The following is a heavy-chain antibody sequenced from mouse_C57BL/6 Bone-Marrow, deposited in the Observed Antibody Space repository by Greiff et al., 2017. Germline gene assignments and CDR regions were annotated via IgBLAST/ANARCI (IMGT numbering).Heavy chain of an antibody. Sequence: EVQLVESGGELGEAGGSLKLSCAASGFTFSSYGMSWVRQTPDKRLEWVATISSGGSYTYYPDSVKGRFTISRDNAKNTLYLQMSSLKSEDTAVYYCARHEGVNWAYYFDYWGQGTTLTVSS. CDR2: ISSGGSYT. CDR1: GFTFSSYG. J-gene: IGHJ2*01. D-gene: IGHD4-1*01. V-gene: IGHV5-6*01. CDR3: ARHEGVNWAYYFDY.